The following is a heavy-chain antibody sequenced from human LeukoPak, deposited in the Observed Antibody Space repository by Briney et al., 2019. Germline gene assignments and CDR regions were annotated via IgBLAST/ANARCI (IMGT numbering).Heavy chain of an antibody. D-gene: IGHD3-22*01. J-gene: IGHJ6*03. CDR1: GGSFSGYY. V-gene: IGHV4-34*01. CDR3: ARDPYYYDSSGYYPSFYMDV. CDR2: INHSGST. Sequence: SETLSLTCAVYGGSFSGYYWSWVRQPPGKGLEWIGEINHSGSTNYNPSLKSRVTISVDTSKNQFSLKLSSVTAADTAVYYCARDPYYYDSSGYYPSFYMDVWGKGTTVTVSS.